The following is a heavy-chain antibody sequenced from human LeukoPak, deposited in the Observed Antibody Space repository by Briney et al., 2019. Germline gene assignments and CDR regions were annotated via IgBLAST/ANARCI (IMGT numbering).Heavy chain of an antibody. CDR2: IWYDGSIK. CDR1: GFTFSSYA. D-gene: IGHD2-15*01. Sequence: GGSLRLSCSASGFTFSSYAMHWVRQAPGKGLEWVAVIWYDGSIKYYADSVKGRFSISRDNSKNTLYLQMNSLRAEDTAVYYCARYCSGGTCKLGYYYYGMDVWGQGTTVTVSS. V-gene: IGHV3-33*08. J-gene: IGHJ6*02. CDR3: ARYCSGGTCKLGYYYYGMDV.